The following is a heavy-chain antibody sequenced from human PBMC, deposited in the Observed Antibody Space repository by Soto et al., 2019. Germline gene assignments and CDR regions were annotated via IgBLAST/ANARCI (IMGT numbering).Heavy chain of an antibody. CDR1: GFTFSSYS. CDR3: ARVTAWFGDANWFDP. V-gene: IGHV3-48*02. Sequence: GGSLRLSCAASGFTFSSYSMNWVRQAPGKGLEWVSYISTSSSNIYYADSVKGRFTISRDNAKNSLYLQMNSLRDEDTAVYYCARVTAWFGDANWFDPWGQGTLVTVSS. D-gene: IGHD3-10*01. CDR2: ISTSSSNI. J-gene: IGHJ5*02.